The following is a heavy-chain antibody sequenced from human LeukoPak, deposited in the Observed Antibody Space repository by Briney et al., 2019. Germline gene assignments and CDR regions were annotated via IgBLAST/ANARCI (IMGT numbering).Heavy chain of an antibody. CDR1: GGSISSYY. V-gene: IGHV4-4*09. D-gene: IGHD6-13*01. CDR3: ARHAPGTGDAFDI. CDR2: IYTSGST. Sequence: SETLSLTCTVSGGSISSYYWSWIRQPPGKGLEWIGYIYTSGSTNYNPSLKSRVTISVDTSKNQFSLKLSSVTAADTAVYYCARHAPGTGDAFDIWGQGTMVTVSS. J-gene: IGHJ3*02.